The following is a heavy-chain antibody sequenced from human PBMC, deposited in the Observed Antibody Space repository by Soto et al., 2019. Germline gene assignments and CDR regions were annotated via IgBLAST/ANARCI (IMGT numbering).Heavy chain of an antibody. CDR3: ARLGDFWSGYYSLNY. V-gene: IGHV4-59*01. J-gene: IGHJ4*02. D-gene: IGHD3-3*01. CDR1: GGSISSYY. CDR2: IYYSGST. Sequence: PSETLSLTCTVSGGSISSYYWSWIRQPPGKGLEWIGYIYYSGSTNYNPSLKSRVTISVDTSKNQFSLKLSSVTAADTAVYYCARLGDFWSGYYSLNYWGQGTLVTVSS.